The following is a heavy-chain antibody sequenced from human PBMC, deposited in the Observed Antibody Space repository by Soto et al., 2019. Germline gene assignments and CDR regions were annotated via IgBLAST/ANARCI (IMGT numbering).Heavy chain of an antibody. CDR2: INHSGGT. CDR1: GRSFSAYY. J-gene: IGHJ4*02. V-gene: IGHV4-34*01. CDR3: ARGSVDTVDSRGFYEY. D-gene: IGHD3-22*01. Sequence: KASETLSLTCAVYGRSFSAYYWSWIRQPPGKGLEWIGEINHSGGTSYNPSLKSRVTMSVDTSKSQFSLKLTSVTAADRAVYYCARGSVDTVDSRGFYEYWGKGTPVTVSS.